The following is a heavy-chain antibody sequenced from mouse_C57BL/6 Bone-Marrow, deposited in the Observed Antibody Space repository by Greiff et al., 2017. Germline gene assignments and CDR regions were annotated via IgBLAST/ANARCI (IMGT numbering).Heavy chain of an antibody. Sequence: VQLQQSGAELVKPGASVKISCKASGYTFTDYYINWVKQRPGQGLEWIGKIGPGSGSTYYNEKFKGKATLTADKSSCTAYMQLSSLTSEDSAVYFCASITTVVATDFDYWGQGTTLTVSS. CDR2: IGPGSGST. D-gene: IGHD1-1*01. CDR3: ASITTVVATDFDY. V-gene: IGHV1-77*01. CDR1: GYTFTDYY. J-gene: IGHJ2*01.